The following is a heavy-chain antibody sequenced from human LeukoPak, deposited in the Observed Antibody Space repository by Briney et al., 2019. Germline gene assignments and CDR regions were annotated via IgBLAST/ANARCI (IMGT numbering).Heavy chain of an antibody. CDR1: GFTFSSHA. J-gene: IGHJ6*03. CDR2: INHSGST. Sequence: GSLRLSCAASGFTFSSHAMHWVRQAPGKGLEWIGEINHSGSTNYNPSLKSRVTISVDTSKNQFSLKLSSVTAADTAVYYCARLKGYYYYYMDVWGKGTTVTVSS. CDR3: ARLKGYYYYYMDV. V-gene: IGHV4-34*01.